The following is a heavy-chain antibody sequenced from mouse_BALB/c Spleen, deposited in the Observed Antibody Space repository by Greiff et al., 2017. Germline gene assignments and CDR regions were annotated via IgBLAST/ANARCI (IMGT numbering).Heavy chain of an antibody. CDR3: AREMVRNAMDY. D-gene: IGHD2-1*01. V-gene: IGHV5-4*02. Sequence: EVQRVESGGGLVKPGGSLKLSCAASGFTFSDYYMYWVRQTPEKRLEWVATISDGGSYTYYPDSVKGRFTISRDNAKNNLYLQMSSLKSEDTAMYYCAREMVRNAMDYWGQGTSVTVSS. J-gene: IGHJ4*01. CDR1: GFTFSDYY. CDR2: ISDGGSYT.